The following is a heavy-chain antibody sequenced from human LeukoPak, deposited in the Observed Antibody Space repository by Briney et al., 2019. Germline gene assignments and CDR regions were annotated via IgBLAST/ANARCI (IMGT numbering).Heavy chain of an antibody. CDR2: ISASGSLV. CDR3: ARDSTTLNAFDL. J-gene: IGHJ3*01. D-gene: IGHD4-11*01. V-gene: IGHV3-48*03. Sequence: QAGGSLRLSCAASGFTFRNYEMNWVRQAPGKGLEWVSYISASGSLVYYADSVKGRFTISRDNAKKSLYLQLKSLRAEDTAVYYCARDSTTLNAFDLWGQGTMVTVSS. CDR1: GFTFRNYE.